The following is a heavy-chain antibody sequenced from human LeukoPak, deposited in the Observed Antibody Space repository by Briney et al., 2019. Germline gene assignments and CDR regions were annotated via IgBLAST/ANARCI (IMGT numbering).Heavy chain of an antibody. D-gene: IGHD1-1*01. J-gene: IGHJ4*02. CDR3: AKDVTTGTLALDY. CDR2: IWYDGSNK. Sequence: SGGSLRLSCAASGFTFSSWGMHGVRQAPGKGLEWVAVIWYDGSNKYYADSVKGRFTISRDNSKNTLYLQMNSLRAEDTAMYYCAKDVTTGTLALDYWGQGTLVTVSS. CDR1: GFTFSSWG. V-gene: IGHV3-33*06.